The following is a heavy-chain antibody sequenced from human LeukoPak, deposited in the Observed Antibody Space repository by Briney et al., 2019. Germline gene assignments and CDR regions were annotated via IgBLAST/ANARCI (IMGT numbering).Heavy chain of an antibody. V-gene: IGHV3-23*01. D-gene: IGHD2-2*01. Sequence: GGSLRLSCAASGFTFSSYAMNWVRQAPGKGLEWVSGISGSGGSTYHADSVKGRFTISRDNSKNTLYLQMNSLRAEDTAVYYCAKDDIVVVPAAHYYYGMDVWGQGTTVTVSS. J-gene: IGHJ6*02. CDR2: ISGSGGST. CDR3: AKDDIVVVPAAHYYYGMDV. CDR1: GFTFSSYA.